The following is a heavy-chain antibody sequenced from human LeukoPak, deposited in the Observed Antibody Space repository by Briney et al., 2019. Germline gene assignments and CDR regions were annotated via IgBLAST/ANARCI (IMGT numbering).Heavy chain of an antibody. CDR2: IYYSGST. D-gene: IGHD2-2*01. Sequence: PSETLSLTCTVSGGSISSSSYYWGWIRQPPGKGLEWIGSIYYSGSTYYNPSLKSRVTISVDTSKNQFSLKLSSVTAADTAVYYCARDEEYQLLQGHQLYNWFDPWGQGTLVTVSS. CDR1: GGSISSSSYY. CDR3: ARDEEYQLLQGHQLYNWFDP. V-gene: IGHV4-39*07. J-gene: IGHJ5*02.